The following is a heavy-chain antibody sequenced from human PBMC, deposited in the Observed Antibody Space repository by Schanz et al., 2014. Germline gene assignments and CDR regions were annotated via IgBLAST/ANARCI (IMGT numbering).Heavy chain of an antibody. CDR3: AREVGLYDRGWFDP. V-gene: IGHV1-69*04. CDR1: GGTFSSYT. CDR2: IIPIHGIV. J-gene: IGHJ5*02. Sequence: QVQLVQSGAEVKKPGSSVKVSCKASGGTFSSYTISWMRQAPGQGLEWMGRIIPIHGIVNYAQKFQGRVTITADKSTFTAYMDVSSLRSEDTAVYYCAREVGLYDRGWFDPWGQGTLVTVSS. D-gene: IGHD3-22*01.